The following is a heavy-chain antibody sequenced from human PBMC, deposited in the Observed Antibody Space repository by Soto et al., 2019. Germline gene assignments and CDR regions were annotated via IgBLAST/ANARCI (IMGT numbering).Heavy chain of an antibody. CDR1: GYIFIRYG. J-gene: IGHJ3*02. D-gene: IGHD3-16*02. V-gene: IGHV1-18*01. Sequence: QVQLVQSGAEVKKPGASVKVSCKASGYIFIRYGISWVREAPGQGLEWMGWISAYKGDTNYAQKVQGRVTMTTDTSTSTAYMEVRSLRFDDTSVYYCARTSSVWGSYRSDDALDIWGQGTMVTVSS. CDR2: ISAYKGDT. CDR3: ARTSSVWGSYRSDDALDI.